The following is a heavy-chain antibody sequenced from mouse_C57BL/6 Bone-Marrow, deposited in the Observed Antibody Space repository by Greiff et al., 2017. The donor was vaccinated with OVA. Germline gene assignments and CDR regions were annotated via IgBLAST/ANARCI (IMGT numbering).Heavy chain of an antibody. Sequence: VKLQQPGAELVRPGSSVKLSCKASGYTFTSYWMDWVKQRPGQGLEWIGNIYPSDSETHYNQKFKDKATLTVDKSSSTAYMQLSSLTSEDSAVYYCASGAYYYGSSPKDYYFDYWGQGTTLTVSS. V-gene: IGHV1-61*01. CDR2: IYPSDSET. CDR3: ASGAYYYGSSPKDYYFDY. CDR1: GYTFTSYW. J-gene: IGHJ2*01. D-gene: IGHD1-1*01.